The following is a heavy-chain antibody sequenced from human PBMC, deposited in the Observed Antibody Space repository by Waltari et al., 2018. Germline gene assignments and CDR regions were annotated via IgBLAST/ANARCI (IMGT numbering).Heavy chain of an antibody. D-gene: IGHD3-3*01. V-gene: IGHV4-34*01. Sequence: QVQLQQWGAGLLKPSETLSLTCAVYGGSFSGYYWSWIRQPPGKGLEWIGEINHSGSTNYNPSLKSRVTISVDTSKNQFSLKLSSVTAADTAVYYCARHQDDFWSGYYVWGQGTLVTVSS. CDR1: GGSFSGYY. CDR3: ARHQDDFWSGYYV. CDR2: INHSGST. J-gene: IGHJ4*02.